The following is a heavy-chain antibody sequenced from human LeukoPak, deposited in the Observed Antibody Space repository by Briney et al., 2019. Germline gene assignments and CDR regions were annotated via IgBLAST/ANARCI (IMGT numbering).Heavy chain of an antibody. CDR1: GYTFTSYY. V-gene: IGHV1-46*01. CDR2: INPSGGST. D-gene: IGHD3-22*01. Sequence: ASVKVSCKASGYTFTSYYMHWVRQAPGQGLEWMGIINPSGGSTSYAQKFQGRVTMTRDTSTSTVYMELSSLRPEDTAVYYCATYYYDSSGYSVFDYWGQGTLVTVSS. J-gene: IGHJ4*02. CDR3: ATYYYDSSGYSVFDY.